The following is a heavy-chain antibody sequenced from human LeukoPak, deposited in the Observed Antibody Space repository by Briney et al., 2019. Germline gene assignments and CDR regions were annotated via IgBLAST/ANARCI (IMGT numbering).Heavy chain of an antibody. D-gene: IGHD2/OR15-2a*01. J-gene: IGHJ3*02. CDR2: IKQDGSEK. CDR1: GFTFSTYW. CDR3: VRDFSYAFDI. V-gene: IGHV3-7*01. Sequence: GGSLRLSCAASGFTFSTYWMSWVRQAPGKGLEWVANIKQDGSEKYSVDSVKGRFTISRDDAKNSLYLQMNSLRAEDTALYYCVRDFSYAFDIWGQGTMVTASS.